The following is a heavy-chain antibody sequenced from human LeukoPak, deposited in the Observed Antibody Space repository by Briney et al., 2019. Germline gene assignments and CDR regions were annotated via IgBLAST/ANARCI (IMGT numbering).Heavy chain of an antibody. D-gene: IGHD3-3*01. J-gene: IGHJ4*02. CDR3: ARGMKSYDFWSGYPIDY. CDR1: GFTFSSYS. V-gene: IGHV3-21*01. Sequence: TGGSLRLSCAASGFTFSSYSMNWVRQAPGKGLEWVSSISSSSSYIYYADSVKGRFTISRDNAKNSLYLQMNSLRAEDTAVYYCARGMKSYDFWSGYPIDYWGQGTLVTVSS. CDR2: ISSSSSYI.